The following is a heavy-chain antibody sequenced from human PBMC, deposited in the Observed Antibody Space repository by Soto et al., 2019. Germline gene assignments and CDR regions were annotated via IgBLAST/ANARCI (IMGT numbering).Heavy chain of an antibody. J-gene: IGHJ3*01. Sequence: QLQLVQSGAEVKKPGSSVKVSCKASGGTFSSYAISWVRQAPGQGLEWMGGIIAILGKANYAEKFQGRVTITADESTSTAYMELSSLRSEDTAVYYCARERGGAIIVGVTGTFDVWGQGTLVTVSS. D-gene: IGHD3-22*01. CDR3: ARERGGAIIVGVTGTFDV. CDR1: GGTFSSYA. CDR2: IIAILGKA. V-gene: IGHV1-69*01.